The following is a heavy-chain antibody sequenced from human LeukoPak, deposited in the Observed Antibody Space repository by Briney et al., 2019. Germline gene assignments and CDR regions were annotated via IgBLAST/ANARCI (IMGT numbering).Heavy chain of an antibody. V-gene: IGHV4-39*01. CDR2: IYYTGST. J-gene: IGHJ5*02. CDR1: GGSISSISYY. CDR3: ARVLSSGWTGFDP. Sequence: SETLSLTCTISGGSISSISYYWGWIRQPPGKGLEWIGSIYYTGSTYYNPSLKSRVTVSVDTSKNQFSLNLRSVTAADTAVYYCARVLSSGWTGFDPWGQGILVTVSS. D-gene: IGHD6-19*01.